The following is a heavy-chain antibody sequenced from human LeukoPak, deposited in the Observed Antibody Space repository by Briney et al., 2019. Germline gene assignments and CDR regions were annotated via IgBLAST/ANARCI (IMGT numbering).Heavy chain of an antibody. Sequence: GGSLRLSCAASGFTFSSYCMSWVRQAPGKGLEWVSAINGSGGNPYYTDSVKGRFTISRDNSKNTLYLQMNSLRAEDTAVYYCAKAVDDTGWYLFDYWGQGALVTVSS. CDR3: AKAVDDTGWYLFDY. CDR2: INGSGGNP. CDR1: GFTFSSYC. V-gene: IGHV3-23*01. D-gene: IGHD6-19*01. J-gene: IGHJ4*02.